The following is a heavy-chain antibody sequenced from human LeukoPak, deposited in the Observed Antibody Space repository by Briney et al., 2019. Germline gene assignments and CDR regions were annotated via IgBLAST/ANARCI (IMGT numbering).Heavy chain of an antibody. D-gene: IGHD3-22*01. V-gene: IGHV1-24*01. J-gene: IGHJ4*02. Sequence: ASVKVSCKVSGYTLTELSMHWVRQAPGKGHEWMGGFDPEDGETIYAQKFQGRVTMTEDTSTDTAYMELSSLRSEDTAVYYCATSITMIVVVILDYWGQGTLVTVSS. CDR1: GYTLTELS. CDR2: FDPEDGET. CDR3: ATSITMIVVVILDY.